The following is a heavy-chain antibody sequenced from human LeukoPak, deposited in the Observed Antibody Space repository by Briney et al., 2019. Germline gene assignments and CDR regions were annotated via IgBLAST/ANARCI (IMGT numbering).Heavy chain of an antibody. J-gene: IGHJ4*02. D-gene: IGHD1-26*01. Sequence: PGGSLRLSCAASGFTFSSYAMSWVRQAPGKGLEWVSAISGSGGSTYYADSVKGRFTISRDNSKNTLYLQMNSLRAEDTAVYYCAKGSRIVGAMNHFDYWGQGTLVTVSS. CDR3: AKGSRIVGAMNHFDY. CDR1: GFTFSSYA. V-gene: IGHV3-23*01. CDR2: ISGSGGST.